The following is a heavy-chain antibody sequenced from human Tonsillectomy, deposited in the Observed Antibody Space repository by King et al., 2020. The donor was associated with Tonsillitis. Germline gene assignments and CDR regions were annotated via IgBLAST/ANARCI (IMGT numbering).Heavy chain of an antibody. D-gene: IGHD3-22*01. J-gene: IGHJ3*02. CDR2: IYTSGST. V-gene: IGHV4-61*02. CDR3: ARFPEGGGYYDSAFDI. Sequence: QVQLQESGPGLVKPSQTLSLTCTVSGGSIRSGSYYWSWIRQPAGKGLEWIGRIYTSGSTNYNPSLKSRVTISVDTSKNQFSLKLSSVTAADTAVYYCARFPEGGGYYDSAFDIWGQGTMVTVSS. CDR1: GGSIRSGSYY.